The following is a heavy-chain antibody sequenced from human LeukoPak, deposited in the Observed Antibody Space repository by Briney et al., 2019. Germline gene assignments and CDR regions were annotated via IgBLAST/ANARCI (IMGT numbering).Heavy chain of an antibody. D-gene: IGHD3-3*01. Sequence: GGSLRLSCAASGFTFSTYGMHWVRQAPGKGLEWVAVIWYDGSNKYYADSVRGRFTISRDNFKNTLYLQMNSLRAEDTAVYYCARDLEIGSSSYYFDYWGQGSLVTVSS. CDR1: GFTFSTYG. J-gene: IGHJ4*02. CDR3: ARDLEIGSSSYYFDY. CDR2: IWYDGSNK. V-gene: IGHV3-33*01.